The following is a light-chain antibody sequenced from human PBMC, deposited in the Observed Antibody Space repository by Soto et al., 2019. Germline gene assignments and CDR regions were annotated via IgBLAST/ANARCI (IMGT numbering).Light chain of an antibody. V-gene: IGLV2-11*01. CDR3: CSYAGSHLYV. Sequence: QSALTQPRSVSGSPGQSVTISCTGTSSDVGGYNYVSRYQHHPGKTPKLIIYDVTKRPSGVPDHFSGSKSGNTASLTISGLQADDEADYYCCSYAGSHLYVFGTGTKLTVL. CDR2: DVT. CDR1: SSDVGGYNY. J-gene: IGLJ1*01.